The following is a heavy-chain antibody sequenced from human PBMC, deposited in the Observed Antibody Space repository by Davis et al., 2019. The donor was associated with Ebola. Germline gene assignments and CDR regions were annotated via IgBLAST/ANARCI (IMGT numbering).Heavy chain of an antibody. Sequence: SGPTLVKPTQTLTLTCTFSGFSLSTSGMCVSWIRQPPGKALEWLARIEWEDDKYYSTSLRSRLTISKDTSKNQVVLTMTNMDPVDTATYFCARTKGDDYNPYYYHAMDVWGLGTTVTVSS. J-gene: IGHJ6*02. D-gene: IGHD5-24*01. V-gene: IGHV2-70*11. CDR1: GFSLSTSGMC. CDR2: IEWEDDK. CDR3: ARTKGDDYNPYYYHAMDV.